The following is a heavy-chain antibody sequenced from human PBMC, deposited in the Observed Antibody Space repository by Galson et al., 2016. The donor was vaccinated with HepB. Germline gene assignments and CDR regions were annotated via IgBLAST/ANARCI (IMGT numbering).Heavy chain of an antibody. CDR1: GGSMNNAYYY. CDR3: ARLYGTGGNRYFDY. D-gene: IGHD3-16*02. Sequence: SETLSLTCNVSGGSMNNAYYYWGWIRQTPGKGLEYIGSIHYSGTTYYSPSLETRVAISVDTPKHRFSLKLSSVTAADTAVYYCARLYGTGGNRYFDYWGQGALV. CDR2: IHYSGTT. J-gene: IGHJ4*02. V-gene: IGHV4-39*01.